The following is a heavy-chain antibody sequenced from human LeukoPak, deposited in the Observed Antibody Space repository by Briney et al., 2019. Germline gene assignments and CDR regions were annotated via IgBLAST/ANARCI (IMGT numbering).Heavy chain of an antibody. CDR1: GYTFTIYY. V-gene: IGHV1-46*01. Sequence: ASVKVSCKTSGYTFTIYYMHWVRQAPGQGLEWVGMINPSGGTTTYAQKFQGRVAMTRDMSTSTVYMELSSLRSEDTAVYYCARDNGGLRTLYCNGGSCYSGQAFYWGQGTLVTVSS. D-gene: IGHD2-15*01. CDR2: INPSGGTT. J-gene: IGHJ4*02. CDR3: ARDNGGLRTLYCNGGSCYSGQAFY.